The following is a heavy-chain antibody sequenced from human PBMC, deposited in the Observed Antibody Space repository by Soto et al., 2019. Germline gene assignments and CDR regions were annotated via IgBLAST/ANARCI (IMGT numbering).Heavy chain of an antibody. J-gene: IGHJ4*02. CDR2: IIPIFGTA. CDR1: GGTFSSYA. CDR3: AREWNYFIGSGYPGYDY. V-gene: IGHV1-69*01. Sequence: QVQLVQSGAEVKKPGSSVKVSCKASGGTFSSYAISWVRQAPGQGLEWLGGIIPIFGTANYAQKFQGRVTITADEATSTANMELSRLRLEDTAVYYCAREWNYFIGSGYPGYDYWGQGTLVTVSS. D-gene: IGHD3-22*01.